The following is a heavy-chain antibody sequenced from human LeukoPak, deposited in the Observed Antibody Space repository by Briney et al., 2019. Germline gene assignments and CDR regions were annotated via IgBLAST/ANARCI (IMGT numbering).Heavy chain of an antibody. V-gene: IGHV3-30*04. CDR2: ISFHGTDT. CDR3: AKDPLYCSGGSCQGSLDY. J-gene: IGHJ4*02. D-gene: IGHD2-15*01. CDR1: GFTFISYA. Sequence: PGTSLRLSCAASGFTFISYAIHWVRQAPGKGLEWVAVISFHGTDTFYADSVKGRFTISRDNSKNTLYLQMNSLRAEDTAVYYCAKDPLYCSGGSCQGSLDYWGQGTLVTVSS.